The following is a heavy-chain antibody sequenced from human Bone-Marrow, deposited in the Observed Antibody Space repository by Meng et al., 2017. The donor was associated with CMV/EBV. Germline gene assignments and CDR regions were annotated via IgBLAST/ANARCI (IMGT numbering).Heavy chain of an antibody. J-gene: IGHJ4*02. Sequence: GGSLRLSCKASGYTFTSYGISWVRQAPGQGLEWMRWISAYNGNTNYAQKLQGRVTMTTDTSTSTAYMELRSLRSDDTAVYYCARDRARFSGTSPGYWGQGTLVTVSS. D-gene: IGHD1-26*01. V-gene: IGHV1-18*01. CDR3: ARDRARFSGTSPGY. CDR1: GYTFTSYG. CDR2: ISAYNGNT.